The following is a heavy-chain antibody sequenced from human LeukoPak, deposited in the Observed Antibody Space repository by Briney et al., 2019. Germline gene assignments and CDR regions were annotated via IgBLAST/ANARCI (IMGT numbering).Heavy chain of an antibody. Sequence: SQTLSLTCTVSGGSISSGDYYWSWIRQPPGKGLEWIGYIYYSGSTYYNPSLKSRVTISVDTSRNQFSLKLSSVTAADTAVYSCARDQYYGSGSYSGFDYWGQGTLVTVSS. J-gene: IGHJ4*02. V-gene: IGHV4-30-4*08. CDR2: IYYSGST. CDR1: GGSISSGDYY. D-gene: IGHD3-10*01. CDR3: ARDQYYGSGSYSGFDY.